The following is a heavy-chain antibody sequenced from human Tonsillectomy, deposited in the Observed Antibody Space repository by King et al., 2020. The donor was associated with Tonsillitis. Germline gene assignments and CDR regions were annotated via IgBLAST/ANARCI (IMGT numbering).Heavy chain of an antibody. CDR3: ASNWGHINWPDV. V-gene: IGHV3-23*04. J-gene: IGHJ2*01. Sequence: VQLVESGGGLAQPGGSLRLSCAASGFTFSVYAMTWVRQAPGKGLEWVSFINLGGDTTSYADTVKGRFTISRDNSKNTLYLQMNSLRAEDTDVYYCASNWGHINWPDVWGRGTLVTVSS. CDR1: GFTFSVYA. CDR2: INLGGDTT. D-gene: IGHD7-27*01.